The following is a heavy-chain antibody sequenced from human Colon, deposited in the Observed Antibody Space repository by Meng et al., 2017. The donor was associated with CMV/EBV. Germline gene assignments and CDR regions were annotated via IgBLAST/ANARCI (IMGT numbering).Heavy chain of an antibody. CDR2: INPNSGDT. Sequence: VKVSCKASGYTFSGYYMHWVRLAPGQGLEWMGWINPNSGDTNYAQKFQGRVTMTRDTSISTAYMELSRLRSDDTAVYYCARPTNAIVATVFLGYYYYGMDVWGQGTTVTVSS. CDR3: ARPTNAIVATVFLGYYYYGMDV. J-gene: IGHJ6*02. V-gene: IGHV1-2*02. CDR1: GYTFSGYY. D-gene: IGHD5-12*01.